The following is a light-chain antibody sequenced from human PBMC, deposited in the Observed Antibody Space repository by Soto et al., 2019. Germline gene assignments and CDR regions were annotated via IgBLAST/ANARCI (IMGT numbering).Light chain of an antibody. V-gene: IGLV2-14*01. J-gene: IGLJ2*01. Sequence: QSALTQPASVSESPGQSITISCTGTSSDVGGYNYVSWYQQHPGKAPKLLIYGVNNRPSGVSNRFSGSKSGNTASLTISGLQAEDEADYSCSSYTSGSTLVVFGGGTKVTVL. CDR3: SSYTSGSTLVV. CDR1: SSDVGGYNY. CDR2: GVN.